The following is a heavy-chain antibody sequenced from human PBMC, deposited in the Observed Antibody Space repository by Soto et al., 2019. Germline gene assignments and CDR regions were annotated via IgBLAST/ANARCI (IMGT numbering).Heavy chain of an antibody. CDR3: ARTYNWNPRPLYYFDY. V-gene: IGHV4-34*01. CDR1: GGYFSGYY. D-gene: IGHD1-20*01. CDR2: INHSGST. J-gene: IGHJ4*02. Sequence: QVQLQQWGAGLLKPSETLSLTCAVYGGYFSGYYWSWIRQPPGKGLEWIGEINHSGSTNYNPSLKSRVTISIDTSQNQFSLKLSSVTAADTAVYFCARTYNWNPRPLYYFDYWGQGTLVTVSS.